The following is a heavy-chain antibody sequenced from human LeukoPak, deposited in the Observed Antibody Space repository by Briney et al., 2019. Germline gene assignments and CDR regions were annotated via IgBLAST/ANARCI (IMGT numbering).Heavy chain of an antibody. CDR2: IIPIFGTA. D-gene: IGHD7-27*01. V-gene: IGHV1-69*01. J-gene: IGHJ4*02. Sequence: SSVKVSCKASGGTFSSYAISWVRQAPGQGLEWMGGIIPIFGTANYAQKFQGRVTITADESTSTAYMELSSLRSEDTAVYYCARDLASTSNWEFDYWGQGTLVTVSS. CDR3: ARDLASTSNWEFDY. CDR1: GGTFSSYA.